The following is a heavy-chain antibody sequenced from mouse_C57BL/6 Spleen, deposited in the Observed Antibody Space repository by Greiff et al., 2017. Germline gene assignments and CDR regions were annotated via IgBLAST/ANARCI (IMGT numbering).Heavy chain of an antibody. D-gene: IGHD2-1*01. CDR2: IRNKANGYTT. CDR1: GFTFTDYY. CDR3: ARGYYGNYGYFDY. Sequence: EVQRVESGGGLVQPGGSLSLSCAASGFTFTDYYMSWVRQPPGKGLEWLGFIRNKANGYTTEYSASVKGRFTISRDNSQSSLYLQMNALRAEDSATDYGARGYYGNYGYFDYWGQGTTLTVSS. V-gene: IGHV7-3*01. J-gene: IGHJ2*01.